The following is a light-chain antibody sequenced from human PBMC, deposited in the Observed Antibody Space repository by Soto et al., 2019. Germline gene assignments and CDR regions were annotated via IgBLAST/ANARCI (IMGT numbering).Light chain of an antibody. CDR3: QQPSNWPLT. V-gene: IGKV3-11*01. CDR1: QSVSND. CDR2: DAS. Sequence: EIVLTQSPATLSLSPGERATLSCRASQSVSNDFAWYQQKPGQAPRLLIYDASNRATGIPARFSGSVSGTDFTLTISSLEPEDFAVYYCQQPSNWPLTFGQGTKVEV. J-gene: IGKJ1*01.